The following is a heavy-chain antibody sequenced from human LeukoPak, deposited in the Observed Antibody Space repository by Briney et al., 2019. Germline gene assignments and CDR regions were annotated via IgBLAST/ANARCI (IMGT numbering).Heavy chain of an antibody. J-gene: IGHJ4*02. CDR1: GFTFDDYA. D-gene: IGHD2-2*01. Sequence: GGSLRLSCAASGFTFDDYAMGRVRQAPGKGLEWVGFIRSKTYGGTPEYGASVKGRFTISRDGSRGIVYLQMNSLKMEDTAVYYCARDGTVYSSSWYGNWGQGTLVTVSS. CDR2: IRSKTYGGTP. V-gene: IGHV3-49*04. CDR3: ARDGTVYSSSWYGN.